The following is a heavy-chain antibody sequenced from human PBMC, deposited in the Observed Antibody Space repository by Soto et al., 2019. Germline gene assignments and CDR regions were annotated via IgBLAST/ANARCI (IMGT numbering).Heavy chain of an antibody. V-gene: IGHV1-46*01. D-gene: IGHD2-15*01. CDR3: ARDLPSAAGAFDI. J-gene: IGHJ3*02. Sequence: QVQLVQSGAEVKKPGASVKVSCKASGYTFTSYYMHWVRQAPGQGLEWMGITNPSGGSTSYAQKFQGRVTMTRDTSTSTVYMELSSLRSEDTAVYYCARDLPSAAGAFDIWGQGTMVTVSS. CDR2: TNPSGGST. CDR1: GYTFTSYY.